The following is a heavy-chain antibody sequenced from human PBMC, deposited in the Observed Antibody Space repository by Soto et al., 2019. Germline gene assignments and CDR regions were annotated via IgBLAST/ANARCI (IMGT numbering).Heavy chain of an antibody. Sequence: QVQLVQSGAEVKKPGASVKVSCKASGYTFTSYDINWVRQATGQGPEWMGWMNPNSGNTGYAQQFQGRVTMTRSTSISTSYMELGSLRSDDTAVYYCARAPREWGFDYWGPGTLVTVSS. CDR1: GYTFTSYD. J-gene: IGHJ4*02. D-gene: IGHD3-3*01. CDR3: ARAPREWGFDY. CDR2: MNPNSGNT. V-gene: IGHV1-8*01.